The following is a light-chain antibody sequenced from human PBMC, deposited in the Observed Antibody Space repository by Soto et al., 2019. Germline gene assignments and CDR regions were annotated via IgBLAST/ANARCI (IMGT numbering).Light chain of an antibody. Sequence: ETVLTQSPGTLSLSPGDRATLSCLARQSVTSNSLVWYQQKPGQAPRLLIFGTSGRATGIPDRFSGSGSGTDVTLTISRLEPEDVAVYYCQLYGPSLTWPFGQGTKVDLK. CDR2: GTS. J-gene: IGKJ1*01. CDR3: QLYGPSLTWP. CDR1: QSVTSNS. V-gene: IGKV3-20*01.